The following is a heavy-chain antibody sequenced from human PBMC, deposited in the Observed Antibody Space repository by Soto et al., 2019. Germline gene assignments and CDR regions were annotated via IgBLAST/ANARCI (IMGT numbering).Heavy chain of an antibody. D-gene: IGHD3-22*01. Sequence: GESLKISGKGSGDSFTSYWIGWVRQMPGKGLEWMGIIYPGDSDTRYSPSFQGQVTISADKSISTAYLQWSSLKASDTAMYYCARQRDSSGDYFQFDYWGAGTLATVSA. CDR2: IYPGDSDT. V-gene: IGHV5-51*01. CDR1: GDSFTSYW. CDR3: ARQRDSSGDYFQFDY. J-gene: IGHJ4*02.